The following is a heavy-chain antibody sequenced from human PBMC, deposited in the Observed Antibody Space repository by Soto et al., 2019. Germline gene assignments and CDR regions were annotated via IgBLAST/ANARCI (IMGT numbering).Heavy chain of an antibody. CDR2: IYHSGST. V-gene: IGHV4-30-2*01. CDR3: ARVGYYDFWSGYKGIVPEAWFDP. D-gene: IGHD3-3*01. J-gene: IGHJ5*02. CDR1: GGSISSGGYS. Sequence: PSETLSLTCAVSGGSISSGGYSWSWIRQPPGKGLEWIGYIYHSGSTYYNPSLKSRVTISVDRSKNQFSLKLSSVTAADTAVYYCARVGYYDFWSGYKGIVPEAWFDPWGQGTLVTVSS.